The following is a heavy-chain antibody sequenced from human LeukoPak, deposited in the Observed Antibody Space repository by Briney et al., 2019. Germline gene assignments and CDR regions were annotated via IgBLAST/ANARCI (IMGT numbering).Heavy chain of an antibody. CDR3: AKDRVMGRYYYYYGMDV. V-gene: IGHV3-23*01. Sequence: PGGSLRLSCAASGFTFSSYAMSWVRQAPGKGLEWVSAISGSGGSTYYADSVKGRFTISRDNSKNTLYLQMNGLRAEDTALYYCAKDRVMGRYYYYYGMDVWGQGTTVTVSS. CDR2: ISGSGGST. CDR1: GFTFSSYA. J-gene: IGHJ6*02. D-gene: IGHD2-21*01.